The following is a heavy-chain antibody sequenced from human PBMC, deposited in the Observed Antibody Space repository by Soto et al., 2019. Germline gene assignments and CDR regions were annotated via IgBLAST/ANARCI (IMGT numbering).Heavy chain of an antibody. CDR3: ARDRFEHSSSSGGYYYGMDV. CDR1: GYTFTSYA. Sequence: ASVKVSCKASGYTFTSYAMHWVRQAPGQRLEWMGWINAGNGNTKYSQKFQGRVTITRDTSASTAYMELSSLRSEDTAVYYCARDRFEHSSSSGGYYYGMDVWGQGTTVTVSS. CDR2: INAGNGNT. D-gene: IGHD6-6*01. V-gene: IGHV1-3*01. J-gene: IGHJ6*02.